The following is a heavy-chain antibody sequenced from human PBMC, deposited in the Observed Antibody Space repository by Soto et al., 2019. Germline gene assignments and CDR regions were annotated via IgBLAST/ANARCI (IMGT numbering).Heavy chain of an antibody. D-gene: IGHD1-26*01. CDR3: AKEPALNQWELLIDY. CDR2: ISYDGSNK. J-gene: IGHJ4*02. Sequence: PGGSLRLSCAASGFTFSSYGMHWVRQAPGKGLEWVAVISYDGSNKYYADSVKGRFTISRDNSKNTLYLQMNSLRAEDTAVYYCAKEPALNQWELLIDYWGQGTLVTVSS. CDR1: GFTFSSYG. V-gene: IGHV3-30*18.